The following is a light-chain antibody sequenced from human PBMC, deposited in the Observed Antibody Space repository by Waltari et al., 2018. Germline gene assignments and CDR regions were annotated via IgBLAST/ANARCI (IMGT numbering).Light chain of an antibody. J-gene: IGLJ3*02. Sequence: QSALTQPASVSGSPGQSITISCTGTSSDVGSYNLVSWYQQHPGKAPKLRIYEGSKRPSGVSNRFSGSKSGNTASLTSSGLQAEDEADYYCCSYAGSSTFWVFGGGTKLTVL. CDR1: SSDVGSYNL. V-gene: IGLV2-23*03. CDR2: EGS. CDR3: CSYAGSSTFWV.